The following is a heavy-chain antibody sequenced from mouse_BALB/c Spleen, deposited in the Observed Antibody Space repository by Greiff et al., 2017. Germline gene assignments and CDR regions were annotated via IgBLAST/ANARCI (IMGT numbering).Heavy chain of an antibody. J-gene: IGHJ2*01. D-gene: IGHD2-4*01. Sequence: EVQLQQSGGGLVKPGGSLKLSCAASGFTFSSYAMSWVRQSPEKRLEWVAEISSGGSYTYYPDTVTGRFTISRDNAKNTLYLEMSSLRSEDTAMYYCARGGYDYDYFDYWGQGTTLTVSS. V-gene: IGHV5-9-4*01. CDR1: GFTFSSYA. CDR2: ISSGGSYT. CDR3: ARGGYDYDYFDY.